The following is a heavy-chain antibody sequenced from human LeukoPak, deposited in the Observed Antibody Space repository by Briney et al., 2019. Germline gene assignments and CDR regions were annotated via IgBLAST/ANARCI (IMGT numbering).Heavy chain of an antibody. Sequence: PSETLSLTCTVSGGSISGYFWSWIRQPPGKGLEWLGYVYSDETTNYSPSLRSRITISIDTSKNQFSLNLRSVTAADTAVYYRARNGIHGYSGLDFWGQGTLVTVSS. CDR3: ARNGIHGYSGLDF. CDR2: VYSDETT. D-gene: IGHD5-12*01. J-gene: IGHJ4*02. CDR1: GGSISGYF. V-gene: IGHV4-59*08.